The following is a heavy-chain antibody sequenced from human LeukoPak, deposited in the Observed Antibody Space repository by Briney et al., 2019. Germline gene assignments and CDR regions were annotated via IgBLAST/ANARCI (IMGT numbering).Heavy chain of an antibody. V-gene: IGHV1-69*05. CDR1: GGTFSSYA. J-gene: IGHJ3*02. CDR2: IIPIFGTA. Sequence: ASVKVSRKASGGTFSSYAISWVRQAPGQGLEWMGRIIPIFGTANYAQKFQGRVTITTDESTSTAYMELSSLRSEDTAVYYCARGNRLVIGSEEIDIWGQGTMVTVSS. D-gene: IGHD3-10*01. CDR3: ARGNRLVIGSEEIDI.